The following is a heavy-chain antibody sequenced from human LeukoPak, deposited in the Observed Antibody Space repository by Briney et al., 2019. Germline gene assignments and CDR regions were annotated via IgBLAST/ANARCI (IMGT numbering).Heavy chain of an antibody. Sequence: ASVKVSCKASGYTFTSYGISWVRQAPGQGLEWMGWISAYNGNTNYAQKLQGRVTMIIDTSTTTAYMELGSLRSDDTAVYYGARARPSLSASTTVRYFDYWGQGTLVTVSS. D-gene: IGHD4-17*01. V-gene: IGHV1-18*01. CDR3: ARARPSLSASTTVRYFDY. CDR2: ISAYNGNT. J-gene: IGHJ4*02. CDR1: GYTFTSYG.